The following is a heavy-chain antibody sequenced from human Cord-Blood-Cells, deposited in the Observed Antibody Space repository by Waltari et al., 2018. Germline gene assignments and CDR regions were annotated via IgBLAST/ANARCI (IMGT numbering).Heavy chain of an antibody. D-gene: IGHD3-22*01. J-gene: IGHJ4*02. CDR2: IYYSGST. CDR3: ASPGADYYDSSGYLYYFDY. CDR1: GGSISSSSYY. V-gene: IGHV4-39*01. Sequence: QLQLQESGPGLVKPSETLSLSCTVSGGSISSSSYYWGWIRQPPGKGLEWIGSIYYSGSTYYTPSLKGRVTISVDTSKNQFSLKLSSVTAADTAVYYCASPGADYYDSSGYLYYFDYWGQGTLVTVSS.